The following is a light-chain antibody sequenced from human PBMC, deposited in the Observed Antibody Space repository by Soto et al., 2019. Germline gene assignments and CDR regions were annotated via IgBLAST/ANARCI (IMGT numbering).Light chain of an antibody. J-gene: IGKJ1*01. CDR2: AAS. CDR3: LQHNSYPRT. V-gene: IGKV1-17*01. CDR1: QSISSY. Sequence: DIQMTQSPSSLSASVGDRVTITCXASQSISSYLNWYQQKPGKAPKLLIYAASTLQSGVPSRFSGSGSGTEFTLTISSLQPEDFATYYCLQHNSYPRTFGQGTKVDI.